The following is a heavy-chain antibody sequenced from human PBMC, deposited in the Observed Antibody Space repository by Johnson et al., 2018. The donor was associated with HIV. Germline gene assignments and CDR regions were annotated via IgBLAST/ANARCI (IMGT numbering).Heavy chain of an antibody. CDR2: NWNGGSTI. CDR1: GFTFSSYA. V-gene: IGHV3-30*04. CDR3: ARVKGAFDI. Sequence: VQLLESGGGVVQPGRSLRLSCAASGFTFSSYAMHWVRQAPGKGLEWVSGFNWNGGSTIYYADSVKGRFTISRDNSKNTLYLQMNSLRAEDTAVYYCARVKGAFDIWGQGTMVTVSP. J-gene: IGHJ3*02.